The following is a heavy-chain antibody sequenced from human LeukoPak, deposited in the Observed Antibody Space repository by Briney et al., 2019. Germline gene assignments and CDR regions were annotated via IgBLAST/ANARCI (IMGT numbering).Heavy chain of an antibody. J-gene: IGHJ4*02. CDR2: ISWNSGSI. Sequence: GGSLRLSCAASGFTFDDYAMHWVRQAPGKGLEWVSGISWNSGSIGYADSVKGRFTISRDNAKNSLYLQMNSLRAEDTALYYCAKDTAGTQEYYFDYWGQGTPVTVSS. CDR3: AKDTAGTQEYYFDY. V-gene: IGHV3-9*01. CDR1: GFTFDDYA. D-gene: IGHD6-13*01.